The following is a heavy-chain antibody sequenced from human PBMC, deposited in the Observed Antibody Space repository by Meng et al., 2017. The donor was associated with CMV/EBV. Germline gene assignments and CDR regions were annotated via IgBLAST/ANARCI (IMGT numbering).Heavy chain of an antibody. V-gene: IGHV4-34*01. CDR2: INHSGST. Sequence: QVHLQQWGAGLFKPSETLSLTCAVYGGSFSGYYWSWIRQPPGKGLEWIGEINHSGSTNYNPSLKSRVTISVDTSKNQFSLKLSSVTAADTAVYYCARGGGGEWELLHYFDYWGQGTLVTVSS. J-gene: IGHJ4*02. CDR3: ARGGGGEWELLHYFDY. D-gene: IGHD1-26*01. CDR1: GGSFSGYY.